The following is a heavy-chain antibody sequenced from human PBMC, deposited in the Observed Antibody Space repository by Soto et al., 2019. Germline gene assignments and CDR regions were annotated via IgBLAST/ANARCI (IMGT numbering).Heavy chain of an antibody. Sequence: EVRLVESGGDLVQPGGSLRLSCAASGFTFSSFWITWVRQAPGKGREWVANINQDGSEKHYVDSVKGRFTLSRDNAENSVYLQMNSLRADDTAVYYCARDFGVQELDYWGQGTLVTVSA. D-gene: IGHD3-3*01. J-gene: IGHJ4*02. CDR1: GFTFSSFW. CDR2: INQDGSEK. V-gene: IGHV3-7*01. CDR3: ARDFGVQELDY.